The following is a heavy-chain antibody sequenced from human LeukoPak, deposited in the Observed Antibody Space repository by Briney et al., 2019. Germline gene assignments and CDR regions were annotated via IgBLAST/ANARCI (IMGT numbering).Heavy chain of an antibody. Sequence: PSETLSLTCTVSGDSISYSSYYWDWIRQPPGKGLEWIGSIFYGRNTYYNPSLKSRVTISIDTSKNRFSLKLSSVTATDTAVYYCARRIGGYNSPNCIDFWGQGTLVTVSS. V-gene: IGHV4-39*01. CDR2: IFYGRNT. D-gene: IGHD5-24*01. J-gene: IGHJ4*02. CDR3: ARRIGGYNSPNCIDF. CDR1: GDSISYSSYY.